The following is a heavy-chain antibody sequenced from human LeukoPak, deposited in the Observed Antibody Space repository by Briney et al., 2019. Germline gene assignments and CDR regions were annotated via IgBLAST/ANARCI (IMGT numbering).Heavy chain of an antibody. J-gene: IGHJ4*02. V-gene: IGHV4-34*01. D-gene: IGHD3-10*01. CDR2: INHSGST. CDR1: GGSFSGYY. CDR3: ARYVLYGSGKYYFDY. Sequence: SETLSLTCAVYGGSFSGYYWSWIRQPPGKQLEWIGEINHSGSTNYNPSLKSRVTISVDTSKNQFSLRLSSVTAADTAVYLCARYVLYGSGKYYFDYWGQGSLVTVSS.